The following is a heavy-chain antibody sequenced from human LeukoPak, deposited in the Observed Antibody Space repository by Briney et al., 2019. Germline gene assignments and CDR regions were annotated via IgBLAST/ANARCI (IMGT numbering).Heavy chain of an antibody. Sequence: GGSLRLSCAASGFTFSSYEMNWVRQAPGKGLEWVSYICSSGSTTYYADSVKGRFTISRDNAKNSLYLQMNSLRAEDTAVYYCARDLSSGWYLSSASYYFDYWGQGTLVTVSS. CDR1: GFTFSSYE. CDR3: ARDLSSGWYLSSASYYFDY. V-gene: IGHV3-48*03. D-gene: IGHD6-19*01. J-gene: IGHJ4*02. CDR2: ICSSGSTT.